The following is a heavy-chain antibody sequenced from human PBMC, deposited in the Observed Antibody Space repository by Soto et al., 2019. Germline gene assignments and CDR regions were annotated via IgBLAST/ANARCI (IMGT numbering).Heavy chain of an antibody. CDR1: GLSFSNYA. V-gene: IGHV3-23*01. CDR3: AKTHSGSWYVSDY. J-gene: IGHJ4*02. D-gene: IGHD6-13*01. Sequence: GGSLRLSCAASGLSFSNYAMTWVRQAPGKGLEWVSGISGGGGNTYYADSVKGRFTISRDNSKNTLYLQMNSLRAEDTAVYYCAKTHSGSWYVSDYWGQGTLVTVSS. CDR2: ISGGGGNT.